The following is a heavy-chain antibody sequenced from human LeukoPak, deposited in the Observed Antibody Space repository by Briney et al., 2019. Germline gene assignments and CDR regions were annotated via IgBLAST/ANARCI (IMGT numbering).Heavy chain of an antibody. J-gene: IGHJ5*02. D-gene: IGHD3-16*01. CDR2: IEKDGGEK. CDR1: GFTISHYW. Sequence: PGGSLTWSCVASGFTISHYWMTWVRQAPGKGLEWVANIEKDGGEKTYVDSVKGRFTISRDNAKNSIFLQMNSLRVEDMAIYYCVRDGGTDWYDPWGQGTMVSVSS. CDR3: VRDGGTDWYDP. V-gene: IGHV3-7*01.